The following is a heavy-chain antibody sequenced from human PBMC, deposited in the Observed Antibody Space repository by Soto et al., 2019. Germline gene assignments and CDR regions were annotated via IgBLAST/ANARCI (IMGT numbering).Heavy chain of an antibody. CDR3: ARHVPYCSDTSHCAYGMDV. CDR2: IYYSGST. J-gene: IGHJ6*02. CDR1: GGSISSYF. V-gene: IGHV4-59*08. D-gene: IGHD2-2*01. Sequence: SETLSLTCTVSGGSISSYFWSWIRQPQGKGLEWIGYIYYSGSTNYNPSLKSRVTISVDTSKNQFSLKLSSVTAADTAVYYCARHVPYCSDTSHCAYGMDVWGQGTTVTVSS.